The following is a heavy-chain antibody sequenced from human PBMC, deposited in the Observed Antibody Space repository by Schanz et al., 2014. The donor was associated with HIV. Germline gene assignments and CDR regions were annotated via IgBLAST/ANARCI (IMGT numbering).Heavy chain of an antibody. CDR3: ASAGFDDSSGYPDY. Sequence: QVQLMQSGSEVKEPGASVKVSCKASGYTFSGHYLHWVRQAPGQGLEWMGWINPNSGGTNYAQKFQGRVTISRDTSISTAYMEVSRLRSDDTAVYYCASAGFDDSSGYPDYWGQGTLVTVSS. V-gene: IGHV1-2*02. CDR2: INPNSGGT. CDR1: GYTFSGHY. J-gene: IGHJ4*02. D-gene: IGHD3-22*01.